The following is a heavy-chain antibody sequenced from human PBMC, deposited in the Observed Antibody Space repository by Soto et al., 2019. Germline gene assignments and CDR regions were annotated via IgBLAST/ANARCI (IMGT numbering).Heavy chain of an antibody. Sequence: QITLEESGPTLLKPTQTLTLTCTFSGFSLTTEGVAVAWARQSPGKAPEWLAVIFWDDDKRFNPSLNSTPTITKDTAKSHVFLTLTRVDPVDAATYLCAHRSCDSLTCSVDSWGTGTLVTVSS. CDR3: AHRSCDSLTCSVDS. CDR1: GFSLTTEGVA. D-gene: IGHD3-22*01. CDR2: IFWDDDK. V-gene: IGHV2-5*02. J-gene: IGHJ4*02.